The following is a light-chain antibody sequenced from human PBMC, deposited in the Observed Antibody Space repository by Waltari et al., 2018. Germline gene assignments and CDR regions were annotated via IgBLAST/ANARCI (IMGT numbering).Light chain of an antibody. J-gene: IGKJ2*01. V-gene: IGKV4-1*01. Sequence: DIVMTQSPDSLAVSLGERHTINGKSSQSVLYSSNNKNDLPWYQQKPGQPPKLLIYWASTRESGVPDRFSGSGSGTDFTLTISSLQAEDVAVYYCQQYYSTPYTFGQGTKLEIK. CDR1: QSVLYSSNNKND. CDR2: WAS. CDR3: QQYYSTPYT.